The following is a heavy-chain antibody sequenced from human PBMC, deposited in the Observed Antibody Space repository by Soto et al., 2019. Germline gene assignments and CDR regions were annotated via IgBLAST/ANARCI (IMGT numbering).Heavy chain of an antibody. D-gene: IGHD3-9*01. CDR2: ISAYNGNT. J-gene: IGHJ4*02. CDR1: GYTFTSYG. V-gene: IGHV1-18*04. CDR3: ARGLTAPWYYFDY. Sequence: AAVKFSCQASGYTFTSYGISWVRRAPGQGLEWMGWISAYNGNTNYAHKLQGRVTMTTDTSTSTAYMELRSLRSDDTAVYYWARGLTAPWYYFDYWGQGTLVTVS.